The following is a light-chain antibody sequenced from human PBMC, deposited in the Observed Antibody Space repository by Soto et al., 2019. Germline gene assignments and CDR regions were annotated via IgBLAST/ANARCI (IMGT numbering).Light chain of an antibody. Sequence: QSVLTQPPSVSGAPGQRVTMSCTGSSSNIGAGYDVHWYQQLPGTAPKLLIYGHNNRPSGVPDRFSGSKSDTSASLAITGLQAEDEADYYCQSYDSSQSAVFGGGTKLTVL. J-gene: IGLJ2*01. CDR2: GHN. CDR3: QSYDSSQSAV. CDR1: SSNIGAGYD. V-gene: IGLV1-40*01.